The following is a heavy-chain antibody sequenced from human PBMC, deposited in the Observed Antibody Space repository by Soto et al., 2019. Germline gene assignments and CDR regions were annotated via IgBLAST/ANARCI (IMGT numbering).Heavy chain of an antibody. CDR2: ISSNGAST. V-gene: IGHV3-23*02. CDR1: GFTFSSYV. Sequence: EVKLLESGGGLVQPGGSLRLSCAASGFTFSSYVMNWVRQAPGKGLEWVSGISSNGASTYYGDSVKGRFTISRDNSKNTLYLQMNSLRAEDTAVYYCAKPAGEGWGQGTLVTVSS. CDR3: AKPAGEG. J-gene: IGHJ4*02.